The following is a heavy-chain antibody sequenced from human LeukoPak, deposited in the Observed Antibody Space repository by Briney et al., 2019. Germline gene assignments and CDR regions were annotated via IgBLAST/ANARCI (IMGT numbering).Heavy chain of an antibody. D-gene: IGHD1-1*01. CDR3: AKDLQSYGMDV. CDR1: GFTFSNHA. J-gene: IGHJ6*02. Sequence: PGGPLRLSCAASGFTFSNHAMNWVRQAPGQGLEWVSAISGSGGSTYYADSVKGRFTISRDNSKNTLYLQMNSLRAEDTAVYYCAKDLQSYGMDVWGQGTTVTVSS. CDR2: ISGSGGST. V-gene: IGHV3-23*01.